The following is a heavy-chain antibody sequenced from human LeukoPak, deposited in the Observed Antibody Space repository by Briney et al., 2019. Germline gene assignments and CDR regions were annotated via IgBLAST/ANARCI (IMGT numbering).Heavy chain of an antibody. CDR3: VIEGDSSGYLFDY. D-gene: IGHD3-22*01. V-gene: IGHV1-2*02. CDR1: GYTFTRYG. CDR2: INPSGGST. J-gene: IGHJ4*02. Sequence: GASVKVSCKASGYTFTRYGMNWVRQAPGQGLEWMGIINPSGGSTTYAQKFQGRVTMTRDTSISTAYMELSRLRSDDTAVYYCVIEGDSSGYLFDYWGQGTLVTVSS.